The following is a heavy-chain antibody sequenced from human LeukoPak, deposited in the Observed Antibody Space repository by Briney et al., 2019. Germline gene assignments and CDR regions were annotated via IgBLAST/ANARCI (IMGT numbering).Heavy chain of an antibody. CDR2: IYYSGST. CDR3: ARVDPYGDYFDY. Sequence: SETLSLTCTVSGGSISSYYWSWIRQPPGKGLEWIGYIYYSGSTNYNPSLKGRVTISVDTSKNQFSLKLSSVTAADTAVYYCARVDPYGDYFDYWGQGTLVTVSS. V-gene: IGHV4-59*01. J-gene: IGHJ4*02. CDR1: GGSISSYY. D-gene: IGHD4-17*01.